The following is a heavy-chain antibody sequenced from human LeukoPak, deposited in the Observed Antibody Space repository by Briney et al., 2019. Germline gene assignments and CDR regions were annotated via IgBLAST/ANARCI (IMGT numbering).Heavy chain of an antibody. Sequence: SETLSLTCTVSGGSICNYYWSWIRQPPGKGLEYIGYIHYSGRTDYNPSLKSRVTISVDTSKNQLSLKLSSVTAADTAVYYCARIPYCSSTSCFSIDYWGQGTLVTVSS. CDR2: IHYSGRT. CDR3: ARIPYCSSTSCFSIDY. CDR1: GGSICNYY. D-gene: IGHD2-2*01. J-gene: IGHJ4*02. V-gene: IGHV4-59*01.